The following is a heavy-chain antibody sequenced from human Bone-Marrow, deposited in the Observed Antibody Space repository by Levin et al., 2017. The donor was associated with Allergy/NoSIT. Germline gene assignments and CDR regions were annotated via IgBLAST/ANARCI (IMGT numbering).Heavy chain of an antibody. V-gene: IGHV3-11*01. CDR2: ISSSGSTI. Sequence: PGGSLRLSCAASGFTFSDYYMSWIRQAPGKGLEWVSYISSSGSTIYYADSVKGRFTISRDNAKNSLYLQMNSLRAEDTAVYYCARVLGYSSSWYPDPWGQGTLVTVSS. CDR1: GFTFSDYY. CDR3: ARVLGYSSSWYPDP. D-gene: IGHD6-13*01. J-gene: IGHJ5*02.